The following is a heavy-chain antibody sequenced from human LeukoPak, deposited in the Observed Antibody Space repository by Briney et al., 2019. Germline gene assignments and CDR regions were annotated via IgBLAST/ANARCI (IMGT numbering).Heavy chain of an antibody. J-gene: IGHJ3*02. CDR3: ARDRSSGWYLAFDI. D-gene: IGHD6-19*01. Sequence: PSETLSLTCTVSGYSISSGYYWGWIRPPPGKGLEWIGSIYHSGSTYYNPSLKSRVTISVDTSKNQFSLKLSSVTAADTAVYYCARDRSSGWYLAFDIWGQGTMVTVSS. V-gene: IGHV4-38-2*02. CDR2: IYHSGST. CDR1: GYSISSGYY.